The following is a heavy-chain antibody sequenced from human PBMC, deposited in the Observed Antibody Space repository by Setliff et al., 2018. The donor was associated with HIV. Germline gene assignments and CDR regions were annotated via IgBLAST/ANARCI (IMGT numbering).Heavy chain of an antibody. D-gene: IGHD1-26*01. V-gene: IGHV4-39*01. Sequence: SETLSLTCSVSGGSITNDNNYWGWIRQSPGKGLEWIGSIYYTGSTFSNPSLKSRVTISGDTTRSQFSLKLDSVTAADTALYYCARRSLNSTPDAFGIWGQGTMVTVSS. J-gene: IGHJ3*02. CDR3: ARRSLNSTPDAFGI. CDR2: IYYTGST. CDR1: GGSITNDNNY.